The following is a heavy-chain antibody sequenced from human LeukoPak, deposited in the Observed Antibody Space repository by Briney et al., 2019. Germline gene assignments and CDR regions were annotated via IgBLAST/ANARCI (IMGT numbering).Heavy chain of an antibody. Sequence: SETLSLTCTVSGGSISSSSYYWGWIRQPPGKGLECIGSIYYSGSTYYNPSLKSRVTISVDTSKNQFSLKLSSVTAADTAVYYCARDQDVVVMLGIIAYDAFDIWGQGTMVTVSS. CDR3: ARDQDVVVMLGIIAYDAFDI. CDR1: GGSISSSSYY. CDR2: IYYSGST. D-gene: IGHD2-8*01. V-gene: IGHV4-39*02. J-gene: IGHJ3*02.